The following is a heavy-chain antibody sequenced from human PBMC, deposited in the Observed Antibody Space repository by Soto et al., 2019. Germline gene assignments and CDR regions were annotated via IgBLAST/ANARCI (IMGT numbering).Heavy chain of an antibody. Sequence: PSETLSLTCAVSGGSISSGGYSWSWIRQPPGKGLEWIGYIYHSGSTYYNPSLKSRVTISVDTSKNQFSLKLSSVTAADTAVYYCARYCRFPYFWFDPWGQGTLVTVSS. CDR1: GGSISSGGYS. J-gene: IGHJ5*02. CDR3: ARYCRFPYFWFDP. CDR2: IYHSGST. V-gene: IGHV4-30-2*01. D-gene: IGHD2-21*01.